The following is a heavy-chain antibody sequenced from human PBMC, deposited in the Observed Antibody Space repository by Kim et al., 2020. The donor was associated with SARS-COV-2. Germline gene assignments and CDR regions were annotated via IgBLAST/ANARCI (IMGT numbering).Heavy chain of an antibody. Sequence: GGSLRLSCAASGFTFSNAWMSWVRQAPGKGLEWVGRIKSKTDGGTTDYAAPVKGRFTISRDDSKNTLYLQMNSLKTEDTAVYYCTTDLMLGGRGIVVVPAAIPVFYWGHGTLVTVSS. CDR3: TTDLMLGGRGIVVVPAAIPVFY. CDR2: IKSKTDGGTT. J-gene: IGHJ4*01. V-gene: IGHV3-15*01. CDR1: GFTFSNAW. D-gene: IGHD2-2*02.